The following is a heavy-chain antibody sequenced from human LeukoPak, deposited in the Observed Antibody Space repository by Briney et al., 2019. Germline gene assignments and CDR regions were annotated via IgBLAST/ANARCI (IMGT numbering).Heavy chain of an antibody. CDR3: AKDRGSGTYYLIPDY. J-gene: IGHJ4*02. CDR1: GFTFTTYW. V-gene: IGHV3-7*01. D-gene: IGHD3-10*01. CDR2: IKQDGSEQ. Sequence: GGSLRLSCAASGFTFTTYWMGWVRQAPGKGLEWVANIKQDGSEQYYGDSVKGRFTISRDSSKNILYLQMNALTTEDTAVYYCAKDRGSGTYYLIPDYWGQGTLVIVSS.